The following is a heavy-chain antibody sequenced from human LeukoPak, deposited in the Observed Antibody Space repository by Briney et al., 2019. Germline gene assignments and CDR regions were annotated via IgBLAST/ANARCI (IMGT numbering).Heavy chain of an antibody. CDR2: IKQDGSEK. V-gene: IGHV3-7*01. J-gene: IGHJ4*02. Sequence: GGSLRLSCAASKFVFSNYWMTWVRQAPGKGLEWVANIKQDGSEKYYVDSLKGRFTISRDNAKNSLYLQMNSLRAEDTAVYYCARGGGSYHLDYWGQGTLVTVSS. CDR3: ARGGGSYHLDY. CDR1: KFVFSNYW. D-gene: IGHD1-26*01.